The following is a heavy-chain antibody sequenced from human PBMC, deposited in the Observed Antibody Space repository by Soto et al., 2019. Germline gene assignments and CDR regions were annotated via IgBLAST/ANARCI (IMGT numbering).Heavy chain of an antibody. CDR1: GFTFSSYG. D-gene: IGHD2-21*01. J-gene: IGHJ4*02. Sequence: QVQLVESGGGVVQPGRSLRLSCAASGFTFSSYGMHWVRQAPGKGLEWVAVISYDGSNKYYADSVKGPFTISRDNSKNSLYLQMNSLRAEDTAVYYCAKSPTLWTLFSFDYWGQGTLVTVSS. CDR3: AKSPTLWTLFSFDY. V-gene: IGHV3-30*18. CDR2: ISYDGSNK.